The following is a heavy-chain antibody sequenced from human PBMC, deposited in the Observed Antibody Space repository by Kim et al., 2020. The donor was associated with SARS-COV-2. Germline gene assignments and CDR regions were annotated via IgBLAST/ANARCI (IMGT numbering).Heavy chain of an antibody. D-gene: IGHD2-15*01. CDR3: AKYVVVAGTRYFDL. CDR1: GFIFSNYA. Sequence: LSLTCAASGFIFSNYAMNWVRLAPGKGLEWVSAISASGDRTYYADSEKGRFTISRDNSNLYLQMNSLRAEDTAIYYCAKYVVVAGTRYFDLWGRGTL. CDR2: ISASGDRT. J-gene: IGHJ2*01. V-gene: IGHV3-23*01.